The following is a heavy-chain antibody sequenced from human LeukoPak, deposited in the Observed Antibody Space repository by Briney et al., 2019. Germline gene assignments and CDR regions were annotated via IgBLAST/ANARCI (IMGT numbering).Heavy chain of an antibody. V-gene: IGHV4-59*01. J-gene: IGHJ4*02. Sequence: SETLSLTCTVSGGSISSYYWSWIRQPPGKGLEWIGYIYYSGSTNYNPSLKSRVTISVDTSKNQFSLKLSSVTAADTAMYYCARDVAASAYFDYWGQGTLVTVSS. CDR1: GGSISSYY. CDR2: IYYSGST. CDR3: ARDVAASAYFDY. D-gene: IGHD3-16*01.